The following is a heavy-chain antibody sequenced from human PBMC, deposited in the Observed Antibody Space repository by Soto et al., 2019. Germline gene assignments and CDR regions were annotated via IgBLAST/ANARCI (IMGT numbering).Heavy chain of an antibody. CDR1: GGTFSSYT. Sequence: QVQLVQSGAEVKKPGSSVKFSCKASGGTFSSYTISWVRQATGQGLEWMGRIIPILGIANYAQKFQGKVRITAYKSTSTADMELSSLRSEDTAVYYCAIAELPVTGDSWFDPWGKGTLVTVSS. CDR3: AIAELPVTGDSWFDP. CDR2: IIPILGIA. D-gene: IGHD1-7*01. J-gene: IGHJ5*02. V-gene: IGHV1-69*02.